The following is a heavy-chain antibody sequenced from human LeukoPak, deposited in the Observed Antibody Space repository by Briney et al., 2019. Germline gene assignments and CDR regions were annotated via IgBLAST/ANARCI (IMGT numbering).Heavy chain of an antibody. D-gene: IGHD3-10*01. Sequence: PGGSLRLSCAASGFTFSTYAMSWVRQAPGKGLEWVSAISGSGGSTYYADSVKGRFTISRDNSKNTLYLQMSSLRAEDTAVYYCAKDRFVGRWQENDYWGQGTLVTVSS. J-gene: IGHJ4*02. CDR3: AKDRFVGRWQENDY. CDR2: ISGSGGST. CDR1: GFTFSTYA. V-gene: IGHV3-23*01.